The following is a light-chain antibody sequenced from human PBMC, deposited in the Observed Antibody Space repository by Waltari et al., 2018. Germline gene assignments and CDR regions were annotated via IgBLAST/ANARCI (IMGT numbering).Light chain of an antibody. J-gene: IGKJ4*01. V-gene: IGKV2D-29*02. CDR1: QSLLHSNGNTF. Sequence: DIMMTQTPLSLPVTPGEPASISCRSSQSLLHSNGNTFLSWYLQRPGQSPRLLMYRVSYRSSGVPDRFSGSGSDTDFTLKISRVEAEDVGIYYCMQTLETPLTFGGGTKVELK. CDR3: MQTLETPLT. CDR2: RVS.